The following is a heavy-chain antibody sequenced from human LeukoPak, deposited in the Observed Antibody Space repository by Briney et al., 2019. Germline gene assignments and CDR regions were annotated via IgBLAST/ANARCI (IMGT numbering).Heavy chain of an antibody. J-gene: IGHJ4*02. V-gene: IGHV3-23*01. Sequence: PGGSLRLSCAASGFTFSSYNMNWVRQAPGEGLEWLSAINNRGSSTYYAGSVKDRFTISRDNSENTLYLQMNSLTVDDTAVYFCAKERQTGDYFTSDYWGQGTLVTVSS. CDR3: AKERQTGDYFTSDY. CDR1: GFTFSSYN. D-gene: IGHD4-17*01. CDR2: INNRGSST.